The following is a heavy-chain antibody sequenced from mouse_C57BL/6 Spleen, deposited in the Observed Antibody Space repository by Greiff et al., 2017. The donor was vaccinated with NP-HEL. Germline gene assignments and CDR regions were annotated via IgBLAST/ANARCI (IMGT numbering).Heavy chain of an antibody. V-gene: IGHV1-26*01. Sequence: EVQLQQSGPELVKPGASVKISCKASGYTFTDYYMNWVKQSHGKSLEWIGDINPNNGGTSYNQKFKGKATLTVDKSSSTAYMELRSLTSEDSAVYYCARWEDGYYYVWGTGTTVTVSS. D-gene: IGHD2-3*01. CDR3: ARWEDGYYYV. CDR2: INPNNGGT. J-gene: IGHJ1*03. CDR1: GYTFTDYY.